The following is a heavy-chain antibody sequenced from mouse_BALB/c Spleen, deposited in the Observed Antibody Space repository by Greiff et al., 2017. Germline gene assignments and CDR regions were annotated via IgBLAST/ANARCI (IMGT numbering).Heavy chain of an antibody. CDR1: GFTFSDYY. J-gene: IGHJ2*01. CDR3: AREGDSSGFDY. V-gene: IGHV5-4*02. CDR2: ISDGGSYT. D-gene: IGHD3-2*01. Sequence: EVMLVESGGGLVKPGGSLKLSCAASGFTFSDYYMYWVRQTPEKRLEWVATISDGGSYTYYPDSVKGRFAISRDNAKNTLYLQMSSLRSEDTAMYYCAREGDSSGFDYWGQGTTLTVSS.